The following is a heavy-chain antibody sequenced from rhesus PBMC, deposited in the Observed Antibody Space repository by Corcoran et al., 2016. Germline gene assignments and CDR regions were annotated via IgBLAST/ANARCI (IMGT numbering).Heavy chain of an antibody. CDR2: IYGNSAST. CDR3: ARDLYCTGSGCYSYFDY. V-gene: IGHV4S9*01. J-gene: IGHJ4*01. D-gene: IGHD2-21*01. Sequence: QVQLQESGPGLVKPSETLSLTCAVSGGSISDYYYWNWIRQPPGKGLEWIGNIYGNSASTYSNPPLKSRVTISKDTSKDQFFLKLSSVTAADTAVHYCARDLYCTGSGCYSYFDYWGQGVLVTVSS. CDR1: GGSISDYYY.